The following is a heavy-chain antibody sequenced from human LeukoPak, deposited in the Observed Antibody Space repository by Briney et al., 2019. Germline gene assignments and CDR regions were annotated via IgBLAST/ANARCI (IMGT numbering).Heavy chain of an antibody. J-gene: IGHJ5*02. V-gene: IGHV3-30-3*01. CDR3: ARDRAGNYYAEARFDP. D-gene: IGHD3-10*01. Sequence: GGSLRLSCAASGFTFSSYAMHWVRQAPGKGLEWVAVISYDGSNKYYADSVKGRFTISRDNSKNTLYLQMNSLRAEDTAVYYCARDRAGNYYAEARFDPWGQGTLVTVSS. CDR2: ISYDGSNK. CDR1: GFTFSSYA.